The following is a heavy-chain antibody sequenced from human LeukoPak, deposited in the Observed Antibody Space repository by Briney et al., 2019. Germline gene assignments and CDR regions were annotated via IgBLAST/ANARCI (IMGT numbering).Heavy chain of an antibody. Sequence: GGSLRLSCAASGFTFDDYTTHWVRQAPGKGLERVSLISWDGGSTYYADSVKGRFTISRDNSKNSLYLQMNSLRTEDTALYYCAKISMAAAGTTPDAFDIWGQGTMVTVSS. V-gene: IGHV3-43*01. D-gene: IGHD6-13*01. CDR3: AKISMAAAGTTPDAFDI. CDR2: ISWDGGST. J-gene: IGHJ3*02. CDR1: GFTFDDYT.